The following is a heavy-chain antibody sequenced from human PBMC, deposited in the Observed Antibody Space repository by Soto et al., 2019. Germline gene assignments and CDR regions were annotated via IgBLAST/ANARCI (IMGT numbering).Heavy chain of an antibody. CDR1: GGSISSSNW. J-gene: IGHJ3*02. D-gene: IGHD1-26*01. CDR3: ARWWELQSSGAFDI. CDR2: IYHSGST. V-gene: IGHV4-4*02. Sequence: PSETLSLTCAVSGGSISSSNWWSWVRQPPGKGLEWIGEIYHSGSTNYNPSLKSRVTISVDKSKNQFSLKLSSVTAADTAVYYCARWWELQSSGAFDIWGQGTMVTVSS.